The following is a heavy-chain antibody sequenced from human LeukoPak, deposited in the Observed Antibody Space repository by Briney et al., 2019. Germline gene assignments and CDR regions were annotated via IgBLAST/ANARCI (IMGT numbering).Heavy chain of an antibody. V-gene: IGHV5-51*01. CDR2: TYPGDPDT. J-gene: IGHJ3*01. Sequence: GESLKISCKGFGYSSSKYWIGWVRQMPGKGLEWMGITYPGDPDTRYSPSFQGQVIISAGKSTNTAHLQWSSLKASDSAIYYCSRGMYFYDNVGYLEDTFEFWGPGTMVTVSS. CDR3: SRGMYFYDNVGYLEDTFEF. CDR1: GYSSSKYW. D-gene: IGHD3-22*01.